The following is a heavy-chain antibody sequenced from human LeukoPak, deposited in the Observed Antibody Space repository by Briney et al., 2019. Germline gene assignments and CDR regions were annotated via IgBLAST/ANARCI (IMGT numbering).Heavy chain of an antibody. J-gene: IGHJ4*02. CDR1: GYTFTSYD. CDR2: INTNTGNP. CDR3: ARGDYCSGGSCYPYYFDY. D-gene: IGHD2-15*01. V-gene: IGHV7-4-1*02. Sequence: ASVKVSCKASGYTFTSYDISWVRQAPGQGLEWMGWINTNTGNPTYAQGFTGRFVFSLDTSVSAAYLQISSLKAEDTAVYYCARGDYCSGGSCYPYYFDYWGQGTLVTVSS.